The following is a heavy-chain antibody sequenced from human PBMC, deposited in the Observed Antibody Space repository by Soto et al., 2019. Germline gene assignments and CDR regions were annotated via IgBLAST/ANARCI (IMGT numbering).Heavy chain of an antibody. CDR1: GGSISSYY. Sequence: SETLSLTCTVSGGSISSYYWSWIRQPPGKGLEWIGYIYYSGSTNYNPSLKSRVTISVDTSKNQFSLKLSSVTAADTAVYYCAREVGATDAFDIWGQGTMVTVSS. V-gene: IGHV4-59*01. D-gene: IGHD1-26*01. J-gene: IGHJ3*02. CDR2: IYYSGST. CDR3: AREVGATDAFDI.